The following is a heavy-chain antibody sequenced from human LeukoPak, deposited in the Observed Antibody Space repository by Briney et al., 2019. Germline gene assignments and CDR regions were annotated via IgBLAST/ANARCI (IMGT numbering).Heavy chain of an antibody. CDR3: ARRDISSGWSFDY. Sequence: PSETLSLTCTASGGSISNYHWSWIRQPAGKGLEWISQIHTSGSTNYNPPLKSRVTMSIDTPENQLSLTIRPVTAADTAVYYCARRDISSGWSFDYWGQGILVTVSS. D-gene: IGHD6-19*01. CDR2: IHTSGST. CDR1: GGSISNYH. V-gene: IGHV4-4*07. J-gene: IGHJ4*02.